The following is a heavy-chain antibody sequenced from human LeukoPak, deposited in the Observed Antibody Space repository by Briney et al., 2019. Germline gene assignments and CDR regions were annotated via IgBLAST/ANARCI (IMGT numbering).Heavy chain of an antibody. D-gene: IGHD3-10*01. V-gene: IGHV1-18*01. CDR3: AREPLWFGELSPDY. CDR2: ISAYNGNT. J-gene: IGHJ4*02. CDR1: GYTFTSYG. Sequence: ASVKVSCKASGYTFTSYGISWVRQAPGQGLEWMGWISAYNGNTNYSQKLQGRVTMTTDTSTSTAYMELRSLRSDDTAVYYCAREPLWFGELSPDYWGQGTLVTVSS.